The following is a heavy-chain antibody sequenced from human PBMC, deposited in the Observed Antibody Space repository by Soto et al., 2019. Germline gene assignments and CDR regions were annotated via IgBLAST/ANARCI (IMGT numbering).Heavy chain of an antibody. CDR3: VRTDFWSGYYGSFDY. Sequence: GGSLRLSCSASGFTFSSYAMHWVRQAPGKGLEYVSAISSNGGSTYYADSVKGRFTISRDNSKNTLYLQMSSLRAEDTAVYYCVRTDFWSGYYGSFDYWGQGTLITVSS. V-gene: IGHV3-64D*08. CDR1: GFTFSSYA. CDR2: ISSNGGST. D-gene: IGHD3-3*01. J-gene: IGHJ4*02.